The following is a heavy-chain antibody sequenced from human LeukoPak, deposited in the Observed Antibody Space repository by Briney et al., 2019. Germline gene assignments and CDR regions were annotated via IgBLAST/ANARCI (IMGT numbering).Heavy chain of an antibody. V-gene: IGHV3-21*01. Sequence: GGSLRLSCAASGFIVSSNYMSWVRQAPGKGLEWVSSISSSGSYIYYADSVKGRFTISRDNAKDSLYLQMNSLRAEDTAVYYCARGHCSSTSCYLDYFDYWGQGTLVTVSS. CDR1: GFIVSSNY. D-gene: IGHD2-2*01. CDR3: ARGHCSSTSCYLDYFDY. J-gene: IGHJ4*02. CDR2: ISSSGSYI.